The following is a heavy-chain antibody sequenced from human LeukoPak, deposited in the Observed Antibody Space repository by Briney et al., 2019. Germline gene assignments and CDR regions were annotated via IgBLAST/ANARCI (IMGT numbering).Heavy chain of an antibody. V-gene: IGHV1-2*02. CDR1: GYTFTGYY. Sequence: ASVKVSCKASGYTFTGYYMHWVRQAPGQGLECMGYINPNSGDTNYAQKFQGRVTMTRDTPINTAYMELSRLRSDDTAMYYCARLLAWGSWYFDYWGQGTLVTVSS. D-gene: IGHD7-27*01. CDR3: ARLLAWGSWYFDY. CDR2: INPNSGDT. J-gene: IGHJ4*02.